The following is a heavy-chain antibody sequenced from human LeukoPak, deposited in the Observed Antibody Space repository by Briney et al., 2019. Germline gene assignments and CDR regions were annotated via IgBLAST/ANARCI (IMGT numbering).Heavy chain of an antibody. J-gene: IGHJ4*02. CDR2: ISWDGGST. V-gene: IGHV3-43*01. Sequence: GGSLRLSCAASGFTFDDYTMHWVRQAPGKGLEWVSLISWDGGSTYYADSVKGRFTISRDNSKSSLYLQMNSLRTEDTALYYCAKEGGYSSGWYPESRVREFDYWGQGTLVTVSS. CDR1: GFTFDDYT. CDR3: AKEGGYSSGWYPESRVREFDY. D-gene: IGHD6-19*01.